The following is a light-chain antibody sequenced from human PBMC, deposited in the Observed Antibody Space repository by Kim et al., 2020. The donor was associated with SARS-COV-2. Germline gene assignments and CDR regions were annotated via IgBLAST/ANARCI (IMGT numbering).Light chain of an antibody. CDR3: AAWDDSLNGRGV. CDR1: RSNIGSNA. V-gene: IGLV1-44*01. Sequence: QSVLTQAPSASGTPGQRVTISCSGSRSNIGSNAVNWYQQLPGTAPKLLIYNNNQRPSGVPDRFSGSKSGTSATLAISGLQSDDEADYYCAAWDDSLNGRGVFGTGTKVTVL. J-gene: IGLJ1*01. CDR2: NNN.